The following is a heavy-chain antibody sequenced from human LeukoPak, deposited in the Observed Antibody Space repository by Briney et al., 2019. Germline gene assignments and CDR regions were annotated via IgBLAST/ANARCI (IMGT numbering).Heavy chain of an antibody. D-gene: IGHD4-17*01. Sequence: PGGSLRLSCVASGFTFSSYWMHWVRQAPGKGLVWVSRINSDGSSTSYADSVKGRFTISRDNAKKTLYLQMNSLRAEGTAVYYCAREATVTPHDAFDIWGQGTMVTVSS. CDR2: INSDGSST. J-gene: IGHJ3*02. CDR1: GFTFSSYW. CDR3: AREATVTPHDAFDI. V-gene: IGHV3-74*01.